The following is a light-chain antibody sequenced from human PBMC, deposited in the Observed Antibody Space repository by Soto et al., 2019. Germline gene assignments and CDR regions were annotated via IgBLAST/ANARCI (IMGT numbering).Light chain of an antibody. V-gene: IGKV3-15*01. CDR1: QSVNSN. CDR2: GAS. J-gene: IGKJ4*01. CDR3: QQYNDWPLT. Sequence: EKVMTQSPAALSVSPGERATLSCRASQSVNSNLAWYQQKAGQAPRLLLYGASTRATGIPARFSGSASGTEFPLTISSLQSEDSAVYYCQQYNDWPLTFGGGTKVEIK.